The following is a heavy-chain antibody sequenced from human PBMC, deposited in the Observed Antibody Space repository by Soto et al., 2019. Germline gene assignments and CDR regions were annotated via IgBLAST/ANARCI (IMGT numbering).Heavy chain of an antibody. J-gene: IGHJ4*02. CDR2: IYWDDNE. V-gene: IGHV2-5*02. CDR3: VYRDFGDYFFQF. Sequence: QITLKESGPTLVKPQKPLTLTCPFSGFSSTIQGVQVGWILKPQEKALEWLALIYWDDNEVYSPSLKNRLTITKDTSKSQVVLTLATVDPVDTATYYCVYRDFGDYFFQFWGQGILVNVSS. D-gene: IGHD4-17*01. CDR1: GFSSTIQGVQ.